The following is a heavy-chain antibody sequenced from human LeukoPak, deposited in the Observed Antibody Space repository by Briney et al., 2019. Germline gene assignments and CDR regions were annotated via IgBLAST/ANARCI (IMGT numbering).Heavy chain of an antibody. CDR3: ARENGGTPDY. Sequence: GGSLRLSCAASGFTFSSYSMNWVRQAPGKGLEWVSSISSSSSYIYYADSVKGRLTISRDNAKNSLYLQMNSLRAEDTAVYYCARENGGTPDYWGQGTLVTVSS. CDR2: ISSSSSYI. D-gene: IGHD4-23*01. J-gene: IGHJ4*02. CDR1: GFTFSSYS. V-gene: IGHV3-21*01.